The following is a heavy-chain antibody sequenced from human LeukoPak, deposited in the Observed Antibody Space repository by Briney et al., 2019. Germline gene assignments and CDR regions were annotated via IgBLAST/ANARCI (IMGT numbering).Heavy chain of an antibody. CDR1: GFSVSNNY. CDR3: ARGVEPLAANTLAY. CDR2: IYTGGTT. Sequence: GGSLRLSCAASGFSVSNNYMSWVRQAPGKGLEWVSVIYTGGTTYYADFVKGRFTVSRDNSKNTVYLQMNSLRAEDTAVYYCARGVEPLAANTLAYWGQGTLVTVSS. V-gene: IGHV3-53*01. J-gene: IGHJ4*02. D-gene: IGHD1-14*01.